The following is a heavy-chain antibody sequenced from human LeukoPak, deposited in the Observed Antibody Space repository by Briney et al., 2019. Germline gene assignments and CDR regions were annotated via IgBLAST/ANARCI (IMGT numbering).Heavy chain of an antibody. CDR2: ISYDGSNK. CDR1: GFTFSSYA. V-gene: IGHV3-30-3*01. J-gene: IGHJ4*02. CDR3: ARGLGYGVLDY. D-gene: IGHD4-17*01. Sequence: GGSLRLSCAASGFTFSSYAMHWVRQAPGKGLEWVAVISYDGSNKYYADSVKGRFTISRDNSKNTLYLQMNSLRAEDTAVYYWARGLGYGVLDYWGQGTLVTVSS.